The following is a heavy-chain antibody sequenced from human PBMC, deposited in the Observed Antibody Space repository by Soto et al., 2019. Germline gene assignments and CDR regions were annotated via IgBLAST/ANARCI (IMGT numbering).Heavy chain of an antibody. CDR1: GDSISRADYY. Sequence: LSLTCTVSGDSISRADYYWSWIRQTPGKGLEWIVHIFYSGTTYYNPSLKSRLTISVDTSKNHFSLRLTSVTAADTAVYYCARDIFVEPERHPNGMDVWGQGTRVTCSS. V-gene: IGHV4-30-4*01. D-gene: IGHD1-1*01. CDR2: IFYSGTT. CDR3: ARDIFVEPERHPNGMDV. J-gene: IGHJ6*02.